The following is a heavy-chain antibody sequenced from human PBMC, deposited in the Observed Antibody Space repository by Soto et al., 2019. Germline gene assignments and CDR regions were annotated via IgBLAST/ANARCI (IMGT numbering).Heavy chain of an antibody. CDR2: IYPGDSDT. J-gene: IGHJ4*02. CDR1: GYSFTSYW. D-gene: IGHD2-21*02. Sequence: GESLKISCKGSGYSFTSYWIGWVRQMPGKGLEWMGIIYPGDSDTRYSPSFQGQVTISADKSISTAYLQWSSLKASDTAMYYCARITYCGGDCYTPYYFDYWGQGTLVTVSS. V-gene: IGHV5-51*01. CDR3: ARITYCGGDCYTPYYFDY.